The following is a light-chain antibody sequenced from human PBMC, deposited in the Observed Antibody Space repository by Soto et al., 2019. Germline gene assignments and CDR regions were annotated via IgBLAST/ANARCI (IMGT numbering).Light chain of an antibody. J-gene: IGKJ1*01. CDR2: LGS. V-gene: IGKV2-28*01. CDR3: MQGLLSPWT. CDR1: QSLLHSTGYND. Sequence: DIVMTQSPLSLPVTPGEPASISCRSSQSLLHSTGYNDLDWYLQKPGQSPQLLIFLGSNRASGVPDRFSGSGSGTDFTLKISRVEAEDVGVYYCMQGLLSPWTFGQGTKVEIK.